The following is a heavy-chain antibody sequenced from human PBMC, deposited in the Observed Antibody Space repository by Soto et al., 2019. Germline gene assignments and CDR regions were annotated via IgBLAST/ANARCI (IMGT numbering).Heavy chain of an antibody. CDR2: VDYSGSK. J-gene: IGHJ4*01. CDR1: GDSITSSNYY. V-gene: IGHV4-39*01. D-gene: IGHD6-6*01. Sequence: PSETLSLTCTVFGDSITSSNYYWAWIRQPPGKGLEWIGSVDYSGSKYYNPAVKSRLTFSMDTSKNQFSLALTSVTAADTAVYYCAAYGSSSHEEDYWDQGTLVTVSS. CDR3: AAYGSSSHEEDY.